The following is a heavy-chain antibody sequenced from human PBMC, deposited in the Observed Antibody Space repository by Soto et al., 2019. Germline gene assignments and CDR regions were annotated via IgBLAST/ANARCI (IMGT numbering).Heavy chain of an antibody. J-gene: IGHJ6*03. D-gene: IGHD6-19*01. CDR2: IYYSGST. CDR1: GGSISSYY. V-gene: IGHV4-59*01. Sequence: SETLSLTCTVSGGSISSYYWSWIRQPPGKGLEWIGYIYYSGSTNYNPSLKSRVTISVDTSKNQFSLKLSSVTAADTAVYYCARASEYSSGWQYYYYYYMDVWGKGTTVTVSS. CDR3: ARASEYSSGWQYYYYYYMDV.